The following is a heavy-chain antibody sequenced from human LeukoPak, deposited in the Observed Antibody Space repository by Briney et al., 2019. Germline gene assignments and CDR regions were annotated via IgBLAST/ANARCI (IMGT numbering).Heavy chain of an antibody. J-gene: IGHJ4*02. CDR1: GFTFSSYA. D-gene: IGHD4-23*01. Sequence: GGSLRLSYAASGFTFSSYAMSWVRQAPGKDLEWVSAISGSGGSTYYADSVKGRFTISRDNSKNTLYLQMDSLRAEDTAVYYCAKGLSSMTVITPFDYWGQGTLVTVSS. CDR2: ISGSGGST. V-gene: IGHV3-23*01. CDR3: AKGLSSMTVITPFDY.